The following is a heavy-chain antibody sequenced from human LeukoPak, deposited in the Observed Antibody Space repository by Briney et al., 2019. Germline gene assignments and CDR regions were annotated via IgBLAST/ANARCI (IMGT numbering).Heavy chain of an antibody. D-gene: IGHD1-26*01. V-gene: IGHV4-59*01. J-gene: IGHJ4*02. CDR2: IYYSGST. Sequence: LGTLSLTPTASLGSINIYNWSWIRQPPGKGLERIAHIYYSGSTSYNPSLKSRVTISVDTSKNQFSLKLNSVTAADAAMYYCARLFHPALSGNYPFDYWGQGTLVTVSS. CDR3: ARLFHPALSGNYPFDY. CDR1: LGSINIYN.